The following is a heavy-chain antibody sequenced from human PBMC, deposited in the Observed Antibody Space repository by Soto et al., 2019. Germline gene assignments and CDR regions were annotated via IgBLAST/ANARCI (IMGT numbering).Heavy chain of an antibody. D-gene: IGHD2-15*01. CDR2: ISYDGSNK. CDR3: AKDLFLTKDNIVVVVAATPFDY. CDR1: GFTFSSYG. J-gene: IGHJ4*02. V-gene: IGHV3-30*18. Sequence: GGSLRLSCAASGFTFSSYGMHWVRQAPGKGLEWVAVISYDGSNKYYADSVKGRFTISRDNSKNTLYLQMNSLRAEDTAVYYCAKDLFLTKDNIVVVVAATPFDYWGQGTLVTVSS.